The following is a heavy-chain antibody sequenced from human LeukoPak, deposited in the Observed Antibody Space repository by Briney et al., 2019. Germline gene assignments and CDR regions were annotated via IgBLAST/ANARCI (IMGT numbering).Heavy chain of an antibody. V-gene: IGHV1-18*01. Sequence: ASVKVSCKASGYTFTSYGISWVRQAPGQGLEWMGWISAYNGNTNYAQKLQGRVTMTTDTSTSTAYMELRSLRSDDTAVYYCARYRDGCNRPFDNFDYWGQGTLVTVSS. CDR2: ISAYNGNT. J-gene: IGHJ4*02. D-gene: IGHD5-24*01. CDR1: GYTFTSYG. CDR3: ARYRDGCNRPFDNFDY.